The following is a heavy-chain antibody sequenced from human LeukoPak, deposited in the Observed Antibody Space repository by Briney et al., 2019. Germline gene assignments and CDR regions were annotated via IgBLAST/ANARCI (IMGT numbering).Heavy chain of an antibody. V-gene: IGHV1-2*02. CDR3: ARGGDCSGGSCYRNWFDP. CDR2: INPNSGGT. Sequence: ASVEVSCKASGYTFTGYYMHWVRQAPGQGLEWMGWINPNSGGTNYAQKFQGRVTMTRDTSISTAYMELSRLRSDDTAVYYCARGGDCSGGSCYRNWFDPWGQGTLVTVSS. J-gene: IGHJ5*02. D-gene: IGHD2-15*01. CDR1: GYTFTGYY.